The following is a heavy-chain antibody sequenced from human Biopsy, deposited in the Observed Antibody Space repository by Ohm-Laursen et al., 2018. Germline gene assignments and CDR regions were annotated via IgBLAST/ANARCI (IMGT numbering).Heavy chain of an antibody. CDR1: GDSVSRSSHY. CDR3: ARLFRLDDYWNDDPPDGFDV. V-gene: IGHV4-39*07. D-gene: IGHD3-3*01. Sequence: SDTLSLTCTVSGDSVSRSSHYWGWIRQAPGKGLEWIGSMYYGETTSYNPSLKSRVAMSVDTSKNQFSLQLTSVTAADTAMFFCARLFRLDDYWNDDPPDGFDVWGQGTMVTVSS. J-gene: IGHJ3*01. CDR2: MYYGETT.